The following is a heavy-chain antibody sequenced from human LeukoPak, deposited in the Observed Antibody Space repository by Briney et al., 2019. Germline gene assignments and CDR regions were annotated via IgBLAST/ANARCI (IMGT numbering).Heavy chain of an antibody. Sequence: SETLSLTCGVSGGAITNYYWNWIRQAPGKGLEWLGYIYYTGSTTYNPSVKSRITISLDTSKKQISLKLRSVTAADTAVYYCARPLYSSGWSQYSYWGQGTLVTVSS. CDR2: IYYTGST. J-gene: IGHJ4*02. D-gene: IGHD6-19*01. V-gene: IGHV4-59*01. CDR1: GGAITNYY. CDR3: ARPLYSSGWSQYSY.